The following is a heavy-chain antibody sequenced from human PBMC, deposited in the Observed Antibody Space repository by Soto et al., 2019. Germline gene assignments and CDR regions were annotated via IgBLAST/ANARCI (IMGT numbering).Heavy chain of an antibody. J-gene: IGHJ4*02. D-gene: IGHD3-22*01. CDR2: ISSSSSYI. CDR3: ARDLDYYNSSGAENREDFDY. Sequence: PGGSLRLSCAASGFTFSSYSMNWVRQAPGKGLEWVSSISSSSSYIYYADSVKGRFTISRDNAKNSLYLQMNSLRAEDTAVYYCARDLDYYNSSGAENREDFDYWGQGTLVTVSS. CDR1: GFTFSSYS. V-gene: IGHV3-21*01.